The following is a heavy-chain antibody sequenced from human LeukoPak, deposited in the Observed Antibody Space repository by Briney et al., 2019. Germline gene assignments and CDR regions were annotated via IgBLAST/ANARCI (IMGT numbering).Heavy chain of an antibody. CDR3: ATAKVLRFLEWYFDY. J-gene: IGHJ4*02. Sequence: GASVKVSCKVSGYTLTELSMHRVRPAPGKGLEWMGGFDPEDGETIYAQKFQGRVTMTEDTSTDTAYMELSSLRSEDTAVYYCATAKVLRFLEWYFDYWGQGTLVTVSS. CDR2: FDPEDGET. D-gene: IGHD3-3*01. V-gene: IGHV1-24*01. CDR1: GYTLTELS.